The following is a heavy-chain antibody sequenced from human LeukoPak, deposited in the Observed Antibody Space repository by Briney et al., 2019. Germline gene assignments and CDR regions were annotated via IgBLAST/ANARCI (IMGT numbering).Heavy chain of an antibody. V-gene: IGHV1-18*01. CDR1: GYTFTSYG. J-gene: IGHJ4*02. CDR3: ARVIVGAAHFDY. CDR2: IGAYNGDT. Sequence: ASVKVSCKASGYTFTSYGIGWVRQAPGQGLEWMGWIGAYNGDTNYAQSLQGRVTMTTDTSTSTAYMELRSLKSDDTAVYYCARVIVGAAHFDYWGQGTLVTVSS. D-gene: IGHD1-26*01.